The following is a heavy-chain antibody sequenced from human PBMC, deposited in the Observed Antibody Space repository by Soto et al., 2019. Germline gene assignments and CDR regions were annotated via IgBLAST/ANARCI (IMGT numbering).Heavy chain of an antibody. CDR3: AREDRDRETGLVPAAIGGMDV. J-gene: IGHJ6*02. V-gene: IGHV1-8*01. CDR1: GYTFTSYD. Sequence: ASVKVSCKASGYTFTSYDINWVRQATGQGLEWMGWMNPNSGNTGYAQKFQGRVTMTRNTSISTAYMELSSLRSEDTAVYYCAREDRDRETGLVPAAIGGMDVWGQGTTVTVSS. CDR2: MNPNSGNT. D-gene: IGHD2-2*01.